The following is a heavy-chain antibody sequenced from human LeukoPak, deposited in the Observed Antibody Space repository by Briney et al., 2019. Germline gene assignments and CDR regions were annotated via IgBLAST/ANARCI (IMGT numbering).Heavy chain of an antibody. CDR1: GYTFTGYY. Sequence: ASVKVSCKASGYTFTGYYMHWVRQAPGQGLEWMGWINPNSGGTNYAQKFQGWVTMTRDTSISAAYMELSRLRSDDTAVYYCAEEYCSGGSCYYNYWGQGTLVTVSS. D-gene: IGHD2-15*01. J-gene: IGHJ4*02. CDR2: INPNSGGT. V-gene: IGHV1-2*04. CDR3: AEEYCSGGSCYYNY.